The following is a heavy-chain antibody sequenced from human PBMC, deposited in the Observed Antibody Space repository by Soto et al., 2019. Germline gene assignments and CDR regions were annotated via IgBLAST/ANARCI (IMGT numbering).Heavy chain of an antibody. V-gene: IGHV1-3*01. CDR2: INAGNGNT. CDR3: ASSPPEDYMDV. J-gene: IGHJ6*03. Sequence: ASVKVSCKASGYTFTSYAMHWVPQAPGQRLEWMGWINAGNGNTKYSQKFQGRVTITRDTSASTAYMELSSLRSEDTAVYYCASSPPEDYMDVWGKGTTVTVSS. CDR1: GYTFTSYA.